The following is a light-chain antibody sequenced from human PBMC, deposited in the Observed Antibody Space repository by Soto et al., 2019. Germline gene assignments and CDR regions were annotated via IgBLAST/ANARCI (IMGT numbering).Light chain of an antibody. V-gene: IGLV7-46*01. CDR3: LLSYSGASWV. Sequence: AVVTQEPSLTVSPGGTVTLTCGSSTGAVTSGHYPYWFQQKPGQAPKTLIYDTSNKNSWTPARFSGSLIGGKAALTLSGAQAEDEAEYYCLLSYSGASWVFGGGTKLTVL. CDR2: DTS. J-gene: IGLJ3*02. CDR1: TGAVTSGHY.